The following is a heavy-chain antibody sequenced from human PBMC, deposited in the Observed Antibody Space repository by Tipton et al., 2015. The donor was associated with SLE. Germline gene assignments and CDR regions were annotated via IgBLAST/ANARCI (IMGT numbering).Heavy chain of an antibody. V-gene: IGHV4-39*01. CDR3: ARLSSGTGDFEH. CDR2: IYYTGTT. D-gene: IGHD7-27*01. CDR1: GFSLSSYT. J-gene: IGHJ4*02. Sequence: LRLSCAVSGFSLSSYTMNWIRQPPGKGLEWIGSIYYTGTTYYNPSLKSRVTISVETSETDFSLKMSIVTAAGTAMYYCARLSSGTGDFEHWGQGTLVIVSS.